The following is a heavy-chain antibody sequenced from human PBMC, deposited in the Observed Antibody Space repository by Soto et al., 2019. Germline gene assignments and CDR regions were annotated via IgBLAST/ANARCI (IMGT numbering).Heavy chain of an antibody. CDR1: GGSISSYY. Sequence: SETLSLTCTVSGGSISSYYWSWIRQPPGKGLEWIGYIYYSGSTNYNPSLKSRVTISVDTSKNQFSLKLSSVTAADTAVYYCARTYYDFWSGDNYYYYYMDVWGKGTTVTVSS. CDR2: IYYSGST. CDR3: ARTYYDFWSGDNYYYYYMDV. V-gene: IGHV4-59*01. D-gene: IGHD3-3*01. J-gene: IGHJ6*03.